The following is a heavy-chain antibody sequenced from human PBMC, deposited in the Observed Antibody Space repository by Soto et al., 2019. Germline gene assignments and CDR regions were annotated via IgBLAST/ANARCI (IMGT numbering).Heavy chain of an antibody. Sequence: SETLSLTCTVSGGSISSSSYYWGWIRQPPGKGLEWIGSIYYSGSTYYNPSLKSRVTISVDTSKNQFSLKLSSVTAADTAVYYCARQRRGYSYGYVDPFDYWGQGTLVTVSS. CDR3: ARQRRGYSYGYVDPFDY. D-gene: IGHD5-18*01. CDR2: IYYSGST. V-gene: IGHV4-39*01. CDR1: GGSISSSSYY. J-gene: IGHJ4*02.